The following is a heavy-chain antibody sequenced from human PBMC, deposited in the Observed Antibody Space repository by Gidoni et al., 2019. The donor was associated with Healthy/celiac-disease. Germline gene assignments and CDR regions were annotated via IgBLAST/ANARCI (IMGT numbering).Heavy chain of an antibody. J-gene: IGHJ4*02. CDR2: ISSSSSYI. Sequence: EVQLVESRGGLVKPGGSLRLSCAASGFTFSSYSMNWVRQAPGKGLDWVSSISSSSSYIYYADSVKGRFTISRDNAKNSLYLQMNSLRAEDTAVYYCARDEVVAATVPYYFDYWGQGTLVTVSS. CDR3: ARDEVVAATVPYYFDY. CDR1: GFTFSSYS. V-gene: IGHV3-21*01. D-gene: IGHD2-15*01.